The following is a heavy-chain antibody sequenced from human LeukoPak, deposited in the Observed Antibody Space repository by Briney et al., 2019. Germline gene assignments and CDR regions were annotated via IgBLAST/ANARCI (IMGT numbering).Heavy chain of an antibody. V-gene: IGHV3-30*14. CDR2: ISYDGSNK. CDR1: GFTFSSYA. D-gene: IGHD3-3*01. J-gene: IGHJ6*02. CDR3: ARVTIFGVVAPGMDV. Sequence: GGSLRLSCAASGFTFSSYAMHWVRQAPGEGLEWVAVISYDGSNKYYADSVKGRFTISRHNSKNTLYLQMNSLRAEDTAVYYCARVTIFGVVAPGMDVWGQGTTVTVSS.